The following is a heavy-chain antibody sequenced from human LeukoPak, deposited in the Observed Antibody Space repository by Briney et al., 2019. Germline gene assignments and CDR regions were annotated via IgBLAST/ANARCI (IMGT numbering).Heavy chain of an antibody. J-gene: IGHJ4*02. D-gene: IGHD3-3*01. Sequence: PSETLSLTCTVSGGSISSGSYYWSWIRQPAGKGLEWIGRIYTSGSTNYNPSLKSRVTMSVDTSKNQFSLKLSSVTAADTAVYYCAREASRITIFGVVIKGRFDYWGQGTLVTVSS. V-gene: IGHV4-61*02. CDR3: AREASRITIFGVVIKGRFDY. CDR1: GGSISSGSYY. CDR2: IYTSGST.